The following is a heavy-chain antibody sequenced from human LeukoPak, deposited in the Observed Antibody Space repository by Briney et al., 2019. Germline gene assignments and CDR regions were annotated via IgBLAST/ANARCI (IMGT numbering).Heavy chain of an antibody. CDR2: ISSSSSTI. Sequence: LSLTCAVYGGSFSGYYWSWIRQPPGKGLEWVSYISSSSSTIYYADSVKGRFTISRDNAKNSLYLQMNSLRAEDTAVYYCARHYDSSGFNDYWGQGTLVTVSS. V-gene: IGHV3-11*04. J-gene: IGHJ4*02. CDR1: GGSFSGYY. D-gene: IGHD3-22*01. CDR3: ARHYDSSGFNDY.